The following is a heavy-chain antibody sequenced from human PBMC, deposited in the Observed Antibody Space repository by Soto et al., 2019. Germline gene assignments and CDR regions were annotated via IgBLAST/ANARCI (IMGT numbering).Heavy chain of an antibody. CDR3: SSIRGVFGD. CDR1: GFSLSDVF. V-gene: IGHV3-72*01. J-gene: IGHJ4*02. CDR2: TKDKAYSYTT. Sequence: EVQLVESGGDLVQPGGSLRLSCAASGFSLSDVFIDWVRQAPGQGLEWVGRTKDKAYSYTTEYAASVKGRFTISRNDSRNEVFLQLSSLRAEDTAVYYCSSIRGVFGDWGQGTLVTVSS. D-gene: IGHD3-10*02.